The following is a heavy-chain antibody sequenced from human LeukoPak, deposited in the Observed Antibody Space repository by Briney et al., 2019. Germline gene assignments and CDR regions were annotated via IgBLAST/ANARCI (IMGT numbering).Heavy chain of an antibody. V-gene: IGHV1-2*02. CDR2: INPNSGGT. Sequence: ASVKVSCKASGYTFTGYYMHWVRQAPGQGLEWMGWINPNSGGTNYAQKFQGRVAMTRDTSISTAYMELSRLRSDDTAVYYCARDIGITGTYEYNWFDPWGQGTLVTVSS. D-gene: IGHD1/OR15-1a*01. J-gene: IGHJ5*02. CDR1: GYTFTGYY. CDR3: ARDIGITGTYEYNWFDP.